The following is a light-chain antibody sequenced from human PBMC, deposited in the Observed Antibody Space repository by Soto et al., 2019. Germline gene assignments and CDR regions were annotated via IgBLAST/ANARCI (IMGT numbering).Light chain of an antibody. Sequence: IQLTQSPSSLSASVGDRVTITCRASQSISSYLNWYQHRPGKAPELLIYAASSLRTGAPSRFSGSGSGTAFTLTISSLQPEDFVTYYCQQSYSSQLTFGGGTKVEI. CDR1: QSISSY. V-gene: IGKV1-39*01. J-gene: IGKJ4*01. CDR3: QQSYSSQLT. CDR2: AAS.